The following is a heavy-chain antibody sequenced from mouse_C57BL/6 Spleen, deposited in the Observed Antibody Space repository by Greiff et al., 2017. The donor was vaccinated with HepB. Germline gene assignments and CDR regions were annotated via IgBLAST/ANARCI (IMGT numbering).Heavy chain of an antibody. Sequence: VQLQQSGAELVKPGASVKMSCKASGYTFTTYPIEWMKQNHGKSLEWIGNFHPYNDDTKYNEKFKGKSTLTVEKSSSTVYLELSRLTSDDSAVYYCARRYYYGSSWYFDVWGTGTTVTVSS. CDR1: GYTFTTYP. CDR2: FHPYNDDT. CDR3: ARRYYYGSSWYFDV. J-gene: IGHJ1*03. V-gene: IGHV1-47*01. D-gene: IGHD1-1*01.